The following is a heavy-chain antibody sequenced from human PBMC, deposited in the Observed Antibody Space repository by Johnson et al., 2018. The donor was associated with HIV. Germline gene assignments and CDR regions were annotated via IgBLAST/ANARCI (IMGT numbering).Heavy chain of an antibody. V-gene: IGHV3-33*01. CDR1: GFTFSSYG. J-gene: IGHJ3*02. CDR3: ARDAPYCSGGTCYSDAFDI. Sequence: QVQLVESGGGVVQPGRSLRLSCAASGFTFSSYGIHWVRQAPGKGLEWVAVIWYDGSNKYYADSVKGRFTVSRDNAKRSLYVEMNSLRAEDTAVYYCARDAPYCSGGTCYSDAFDIWGQGTMVTVSS. CDR2: IWYDGSNK. D-gene: IGHD2-15*01.